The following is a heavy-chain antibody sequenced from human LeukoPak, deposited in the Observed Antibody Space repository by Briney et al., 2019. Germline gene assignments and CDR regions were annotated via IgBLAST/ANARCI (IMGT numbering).Heavy chain of an antibody. Sequence: PSETLSLTCAVHGGSFSGYYWSWIRQPPGKGLEWIGEINHSGSTNNNPSLKSRVTISVDTSKNQFSLKLSSVTAADTAVYYCARMADYGGFDYWGQGTLVTVSS. CDR3: ARMADYGGFDY. V-gene: IGHV4-34*01. J-gene: IGHJ4*02. CDR2: INHSGST. D-gene: IGHD4-23*01. CDR1: GGSFSGYY.